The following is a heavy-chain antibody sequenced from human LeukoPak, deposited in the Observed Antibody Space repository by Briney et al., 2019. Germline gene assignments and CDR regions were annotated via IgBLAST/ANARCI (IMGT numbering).Heavy chain of an antibody. CDR3: AKDERNWNYNLASQTYD. CDR1: GFTFSSYA. V-gene: IGHV3-23*01. CDR2: ISGSGVST. D-gene: IGHD1-7*01. J-gene: IGHJ4*02. Sequence: GGSLRLSCAASGFTFSSYAMSWVRQAPGKGLEWVSAISGSGVSTYYADSVKGRFTVSRDNSKSTLYLQMSSLRAEDTAVYYCAKDERNWNYNLASQTYDWGQGTLVTVSS.